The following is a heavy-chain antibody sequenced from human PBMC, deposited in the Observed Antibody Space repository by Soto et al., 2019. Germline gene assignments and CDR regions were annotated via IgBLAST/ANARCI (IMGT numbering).Heavy chain of an antibody. CDR3: ARGRTKRSDFFGVVINYYYSGMDV. CDR1: GFTFSSYS. D-gene: IGHD3-3*01. V-gene: IGHV3-48*02. CDR2: ISSSSSTI. J-gene: IGHJ6*02. Sequence: PGGSLRLSCAASGFTFSSYSMNWVRQAPGKGLEWVSYISSSSSTIYYADSVKGRFTISRDNAKNSLYLQMNSLRDEDTAVYYCARGRTKRSDFFGVVINYYYSGMDVRGQGPTVTVSS.